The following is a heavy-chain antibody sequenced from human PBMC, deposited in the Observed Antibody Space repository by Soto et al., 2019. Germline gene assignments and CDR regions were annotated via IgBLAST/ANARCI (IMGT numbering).Heavy chain of an antibody. CDR1: GFTFTSSA. CDR2: IVVGSGNT. J-gene: IGHJ5*02. Sequence: SVKVSCKASGFTFTSSAMQWVRQARGQRLEWIGWIVVGSGNTNYAQKFQERVTITRDMSTSTAYMELSSLRSEDTAVYYCAADWDLHCSGGSCYSSWFDPWGQGTLVTVSS. D-gene: IGHD2-15*01. CDR3: AADWDLHCSGGSCYSSWFDP. V-gene: IGHV1-58*02.